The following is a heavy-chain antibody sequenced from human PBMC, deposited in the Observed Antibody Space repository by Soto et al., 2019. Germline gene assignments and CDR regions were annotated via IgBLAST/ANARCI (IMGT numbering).Heavy chain of an antibody. CDR3: ARVPGDYVSSYYYYYMDV. Sequence: EVQLVESGGGLVQPGGSLRLSCAASGFTVSSNYMSWVRQAPGKGLEWVSVIYSGGSTYYADSVKGRFTISRDNSKNTLYLQMNSLRAEDTAVYYCARVPGDYVSSYYYYYMDVWGKGTTVTVSS. J-gene: IGHJ6*03. CDR2: IYSGGST. D-gene: IGHD4-17*01. V-gene: IGHV3-66*01. CDR1: GFTVSSNY.